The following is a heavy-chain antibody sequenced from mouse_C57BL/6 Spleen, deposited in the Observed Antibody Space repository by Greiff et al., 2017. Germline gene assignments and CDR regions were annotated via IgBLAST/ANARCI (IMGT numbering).Heavy chain of an antibody. CDR1: GYSFTSYY. D-gene: IGHD1-1*01. Sequence: QVQLKESGPELVKPGASVKISCKASGYSFTSYYIHWVKQRPGQGLEWIGWIYPGSGNTKYNEKFKGKATLTADTSSSTAYMQLSSLTSEDSAVYYCARSYGSSRYFDVWGTGTTVTVSS. CDR3: ARSYGSSRYFDV. CDR2: IYPGSGNT. V-gene: IGHV1-66*01. J-gene: IGHJ1*03.